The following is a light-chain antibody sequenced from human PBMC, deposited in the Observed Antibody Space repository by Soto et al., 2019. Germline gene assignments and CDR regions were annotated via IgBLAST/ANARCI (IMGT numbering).Light chain of an antibody. V-gene: IGKV1-5*03. Sequence: DIQMTQSPSTLSASVGDRVTISCRASQSISTYLAWYQQEPGKAPKLLLFEASSLKSGGPSRFSGSGSATEFTLTISSLQPDGFATYYCQQYNSLPWTFGQGSKVEVK. J-gene: IGKJ1*01. CDR3: QQYNSLPWT. CDR2: EAS. CDR1: QSISTY.